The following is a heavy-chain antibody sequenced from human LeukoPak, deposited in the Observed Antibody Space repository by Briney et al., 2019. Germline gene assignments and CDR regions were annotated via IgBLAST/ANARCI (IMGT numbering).Heavy chain of an antibody. CDR2: IYSGGST. Sequence: SETLSPTCTVSGGSMSSYYWSWIRHPAGKGLEWIGRIYSGGSTNYNPSLKSRVTMSVDTSKNQFSLKLSSVTAADTAVYYCARAGSMASFQPDLWGRGTLVTVCS. CDR1: GGSMSSYY. CDR3: ARAGSMASFQPDL. D-gene: IGHD1-26*01. J-gene: IGHJ2*01. V-gene: IGHV4-4*07.